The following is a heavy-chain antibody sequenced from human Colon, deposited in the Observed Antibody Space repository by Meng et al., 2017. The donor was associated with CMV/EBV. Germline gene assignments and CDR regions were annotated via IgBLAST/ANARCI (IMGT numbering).Heavy chain of an antibody. Sequence: GGSLRLSCVTSGFMFSDYWMTWVRQAPGKGLEWVANLNRDGSGKYYVDSVKGRFTISRDNAKNSVYLQMNSLRVEDTGVYYCVQERQAWGQGTLVTVSS. D-gene: IGHD1-1*01. CDR3: VQERQA. CDR2: LNRDGSGK. CDR1: GFMFSDYW. V-gene: IGHV3-7*01. J-gene: IGHJ5*02.